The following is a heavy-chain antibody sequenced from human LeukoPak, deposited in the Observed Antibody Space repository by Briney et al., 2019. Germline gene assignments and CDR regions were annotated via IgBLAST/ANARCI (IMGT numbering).Heavy chain of an antibody. CDR1: GFTFTSYW. D-gene: IGHD3-10*01. CDR2: LNQDGSER. J-gene: IGHJ4*02. CDR3: AKCGTGSNFDY. V-gene: IGHV3-7*02. Sequence: GGSLRLSCVASGFTFTSYWMSWVRQTPGKGLEWVAHLNQDGSERYYVDSVKSRFTISRENVKNSLYLQMNSLRAEDTAVYYCAKCGTGSNFDYWGQGMLVTVSS.